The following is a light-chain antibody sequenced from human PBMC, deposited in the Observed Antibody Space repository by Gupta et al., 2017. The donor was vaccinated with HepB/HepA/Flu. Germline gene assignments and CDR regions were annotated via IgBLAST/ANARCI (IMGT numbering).Light chain of an antibody. Sequence: DLQMTQSRCPLSPSVGDRVTITCQASQDISNYLNWYQQKPGKAPKLLIYDASNLETGVPSRFSGSGSGTDFTFTISSLQPEDIATYYCQQNDNLPLTFGGGTKVEIK. CDR2: DAS. V-gene: IGKV1-33*01. CDR1: QDISNY. CDR3: QQNDNLPLT. J-gene: IGKJ4*01.